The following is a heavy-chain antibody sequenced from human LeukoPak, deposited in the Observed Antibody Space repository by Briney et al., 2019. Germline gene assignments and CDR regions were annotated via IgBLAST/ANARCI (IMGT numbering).Heavy chain of an antibody. Sequence: HPGGSLRLSCAASGFTFSSYEMNWVRQAPGKGLEWVSYISRSGSTMYYADSVKGRFTISRDNAKNSLYLQMNSLRAEDTAVYYCARGRGCSSMSCYPDYWGQGTLVTVSS. CDR2: ISRSGSTM. V-gene: IGHV3-48*03. J-gene: IGHJ4*02. CDR3: ARGRGCSSMSCYPDY. D-gene: IGHD2-2*01. CDR1: GFTFSSYE.